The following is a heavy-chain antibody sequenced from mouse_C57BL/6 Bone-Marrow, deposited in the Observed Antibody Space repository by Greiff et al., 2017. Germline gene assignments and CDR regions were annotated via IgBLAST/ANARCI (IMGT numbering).Heavy chain of an antibody. D-gene: IGHD2-3*01. CDR3: VRLSYDGSNYFDY. CDR1: GFSFNTYA. V-gene: IGHV10-1*01. Sequence: EVKLVESGGGLVQPKGSLKLSCAASGFSFNTYAMNWVRQAPGKGLEWVARIRSKSNNYATYYADSVKDRFTISRDDSESMLYLQMNNLKTEDTAMYYCVRLSYDGSNYFDYWGQGTTLTVSS. CDR2: IRSKSNNYAT. J-gene: IGHJ2*01.